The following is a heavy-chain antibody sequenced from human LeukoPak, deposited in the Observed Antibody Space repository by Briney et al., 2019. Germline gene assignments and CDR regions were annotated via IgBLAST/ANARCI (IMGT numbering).Heavy chain of an antibody. CDR1: GFTFGDYA. CDR2: ISWNSGSI. J-gene: IGHJ4*02. Sequence: GGSLRLSCAASGFTFGDYAMHWVRQAPGKGLEWVSGISWNSGSIGYADSVKGRFTISRDNAKNSLYLQMNSLRAEDAALYYCAKGISVADKYLDYWGQGTLVTVSS. V-gene: IGHV3-9*01. D-gene: IGHD6-19*01. CDR3: AKGISVADKYLDY.